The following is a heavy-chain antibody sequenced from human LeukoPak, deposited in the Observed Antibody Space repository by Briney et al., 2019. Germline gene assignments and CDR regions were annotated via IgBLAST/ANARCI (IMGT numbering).Heavy chain of an antibody. J-gene: IGHJ6*03. CDR2: IKQDGSEK. CDR1: GFTFSGYW. Sequence: PGGSLRLSCAASGFTFSGYWMSWVRQAPGKGLEWVANIKQDGSEKYYVDSVKGRFTISRDNAKNSLYLQMNSLRAEDTAVYYCARASAAGFLYYYYYYMDVWGKGTTVTVSS. CDR3: ARASAAGFLYYYYYYMDV. V-gene: IGHV3-7*01. D-gene: IGHD6-19*01.